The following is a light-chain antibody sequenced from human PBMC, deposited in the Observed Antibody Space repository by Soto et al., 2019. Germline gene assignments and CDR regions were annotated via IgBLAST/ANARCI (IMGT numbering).Light chain of an antibody. V-gene: IGKV3D-15*01. J-gene: IGKJ5*01. CDR3: QQYNNWPAIT. CDR2: GAS. Sequence: EIVMTQSPATLSVSPGERATLSCRASQSVRSNFAWYQQKPGQAPRLLIYGASTRATGIPARFSGSGSGTGFTLTISSLQSEDFAVYYCQQYNNWPAITFGQGTRMAIK. CDR1: QSVRSN.